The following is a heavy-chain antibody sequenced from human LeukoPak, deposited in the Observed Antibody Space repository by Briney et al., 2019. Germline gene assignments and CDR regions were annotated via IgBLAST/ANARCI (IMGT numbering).Heavy chain of an antibody. Sequence: GGSLRLSCAASGFTFSSYEMSWVRQAPGKGLEWVSYISSSGSTTYYADSVKGRFTISRDNAKNSLFLQMNSLRAEDTAVYYCAREGDYSGSYPDAFDIWGQGTMVTVSS. CDR3: AREGDYSGSYPDAFDI. J-gene: IGHJ3*02. V-gene: IGHV3-48*03. CDR2: ISSSGSTT. D-gene: IGHD1-26*01. CDR1: GFTFSSYE.